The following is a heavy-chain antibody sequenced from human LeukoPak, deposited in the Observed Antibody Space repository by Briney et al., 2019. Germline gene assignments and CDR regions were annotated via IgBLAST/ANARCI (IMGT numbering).Heavy chain of an antibody. D-gene: IGHD5-24*01. V-gene: IGHV3-7*03. J-gene: IGHJ4*02. CDR2: IKQDGSEK. Sequence: PGGSLRLSCAASGFTFSIYWMSWVRQAPGKGLEWVANIKQDGSEKYYVDSVKGRFTISRDNAKSSLYLQMNSLRVDDTAVYYCARARRVGYSNWDYWGQGTLVTVSS. CDR1: GFTFSIYW. CDR3: ARARRVGYSNWDY.